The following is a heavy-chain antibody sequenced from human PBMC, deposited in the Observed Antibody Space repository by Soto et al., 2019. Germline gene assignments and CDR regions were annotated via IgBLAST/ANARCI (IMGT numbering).Heavy chain of an antibody. V-gene: IGHV3-21*04. CDR3: ARAVKGFLEWLPRSQSYGMDA. D-gene: IGHD3-3*01. Sequence: GGSLRLSCAASGFTFSSYSINWVRQAPGKGLEWVSFITSSGSYIFYADSLKGRFTVSRDNAKNSVYLHMNSLRAEDTAVYYCARAVKGFLEWLPRSQSYGMDAWGQGTTVTVSS. CDR1: GFTFSSYS. CDR2: ITSSGSYI. J-gene: IGHJ6*02.